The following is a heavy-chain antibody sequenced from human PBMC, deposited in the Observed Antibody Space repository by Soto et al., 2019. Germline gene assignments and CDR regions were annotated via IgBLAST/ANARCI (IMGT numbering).Heavy chain of an antibody. CDR2: IFSNDEK. CDR1: GFSLSNARMG. J-gene: IGHJ4*02. Sequence: VSGPTLVNPTETLTLTCTVSGFSLSNARMGVSWIRQPPGKALEWLAHIFSNDEKSYSTSLKSRLTISKDTSKSQVVLTMTNMDPVDTATYYCARISWQWIAAPDYWGQGTLVTVSS. D-gene: IGHD6-13*01. CDR3: ARISWQWIAAPDY. V-gene: IGHV2-26*01.